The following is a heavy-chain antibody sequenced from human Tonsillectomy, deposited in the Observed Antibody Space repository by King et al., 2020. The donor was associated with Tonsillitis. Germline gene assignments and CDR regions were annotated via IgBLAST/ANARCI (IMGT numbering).Heavy chain of an antibody. CDR3: AGSPTNLDWSPSGDY. CDR1: GGSFSNYY. J-gene: IGHJ4*02. D-gene: IGHD3-9*01. V-gene: IGHV4-34*01. CDR2: INHSGSS. Sequence: QVQLQQWGAGLLKPSETLSLTCAVYGGSFSNYYWSWIRQPPGKGLEWIGEINHSGSSNYNPSLKSRVTISVDTSKNQFSLNLNSVTAADTAEYYCAGSPTNLDWSPSGDYWGQGTLVTVSS.